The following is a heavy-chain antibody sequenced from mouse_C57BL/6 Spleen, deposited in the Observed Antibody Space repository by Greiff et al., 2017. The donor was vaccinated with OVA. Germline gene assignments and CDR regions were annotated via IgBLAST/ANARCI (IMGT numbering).Heavy chain of an antibody. CDR3: ARGGSYYFDY. CDR2: IDPSDSDT. CDR1: GYTFTSYW. V-gene: IGHV1-50*01. Sequence: QVQLQQPGAELVKPGASVKLSCKASGYTFTSYWMQWVKQRPGQGLEWIGEIDPSDSDTNYNQKFKGKATLSVDTAASTAYMQLSSLTSEDSAVYYCARGGSYYFDYWGQGTTLTVSS. J-gene: IGHJ2*01. D-gene: IGHD3-1*01.